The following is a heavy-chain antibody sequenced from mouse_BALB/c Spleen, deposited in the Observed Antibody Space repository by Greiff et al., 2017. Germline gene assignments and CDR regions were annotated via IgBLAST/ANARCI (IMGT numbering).Heavy chain of an antibody. D-gene: IGHD2-10*02. J-gene: IGHJ2*01. Sequence: EVKLVESGGGLVKPGGSLKLSCAASGFTFSDYYMYWVRQTPEKRLEWVATISDGGSYTYYPDSVKGRFTISRDNAKNNLYLQMSSLKSEDTAMYYCARGECRYGNLDYWGQGTTLTVSS. V-gene: IGHV5-4*02. CDR3: ARGECRYGNLDY. CDR2: ISDGGSYT. CDR1: GFTFSDYY.